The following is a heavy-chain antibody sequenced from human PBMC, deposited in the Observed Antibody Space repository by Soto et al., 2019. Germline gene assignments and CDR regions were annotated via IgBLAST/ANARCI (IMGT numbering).Heavy chain of an antibody. CDR3: AREVGYGDFSAALLD. CDR2: IITLFGPS. D-gene: IGHD2-21*02. J-gene: IGHJ4*02. CDR1: GGTFSSHS. Sequence: VQLMQSGAEVKKPGSSVKVSCKASGGTFSSHSINWVRQAPGQGLEWMGGIITLFGPSNYAQNFQGRVTITADQSTSTAYMALNSLTSDDTAVYYCAREVGYGDFSAALLDWGQGTLVTVSS. V-gene: IGHV1-69*01.